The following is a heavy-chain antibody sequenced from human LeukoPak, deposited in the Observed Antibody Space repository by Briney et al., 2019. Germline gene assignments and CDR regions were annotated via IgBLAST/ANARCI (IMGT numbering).Heavy chain of an antibody. D-gene: IGHD1-26*01. V-gene: IGHV1-58*01. CDR1: GFTFTSSA. CDR2: IVVGSGNT. CDR3: AREGLELFAFDI. J-gene: IGHJ3*02. Sequence: EASVKVSCKASGFTFTSSAVQWVRQARGQRLEWIGWIVVGSGNTNYAQKFQERVTITRDMSTSTAYMELSSLRSEDTAVYYCAREGLELFAFDIWGQGTMVTVSS.